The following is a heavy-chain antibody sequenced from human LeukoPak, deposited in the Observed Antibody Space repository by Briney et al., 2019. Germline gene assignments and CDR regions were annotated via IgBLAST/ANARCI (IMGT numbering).Heavy chain of an antibody. CDR2: ISSSSSTI. J-gene: IGHJ4*02. V-gene: IGHV3-48*01. CDR3: ARDRSSRGLH. D-gene: IGHD2-15*01. Sequence: PGGSLRLSCAASGFTFSSYSMNWVRQAPGKGLEWVSYISSSSSTIYYADSVKGRFTISRDNAKNSLYLQMNSLRAEDTAVYYCARDRSSRGLHWGQGTLVTVSS. CDR1: GFTFSSYS.